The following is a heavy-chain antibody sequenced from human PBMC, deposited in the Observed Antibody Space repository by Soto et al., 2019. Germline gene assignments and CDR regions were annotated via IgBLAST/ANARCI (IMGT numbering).Heavy chain of an antibody. CDR2: IYYTGTT. Sequence: SETLSLTCTVSGGSMNAYYWSWIRQPPGKGLEWIGYIYYTGTTNYNPSLKSRVTLSVDTSKNQFSLQLTSVTAADTAVYFCAGGIDYRLTNWGQGTPVT. J-gene: IGHJ4*02. D-gene: IGHD3-16*02. CDR1: GGSMNAYY. CDR3: AGGIDYRLTN. V-gene: IGHV4-59*01.